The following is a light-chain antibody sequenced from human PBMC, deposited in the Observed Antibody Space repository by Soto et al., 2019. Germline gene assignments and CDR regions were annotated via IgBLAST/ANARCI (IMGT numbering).Light chain of an antibody. J-gene: IGKJ1*01. V-gene: IGKV3-15*01. CDR3: QQYNEWPET. Sequence: EIVLTQSPGTLSLSPGERATLSCRASHTISSSYLAWYQQKPGQAPRLLMYGASTRATGIPGRFSGSGSGTEFTLIISSLQSEDFAVYYCQQYNEWPETFGHGTKVDIK. CDR2: GAS. CDR1: HTISSSY.